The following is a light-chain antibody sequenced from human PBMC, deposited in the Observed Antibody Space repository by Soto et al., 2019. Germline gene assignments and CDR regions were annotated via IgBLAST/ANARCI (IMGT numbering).Light chain of an antibody. Sequence: QSVLTQPASVSGSSRQSITISCTGTSNDVGLHNYVSWYQQHPGKAPKLLIYEVSNRPSGVSNRFSGSKSGNTASLTISGLQAEDEADYYCSSYTGSSTLIFGGGTKVTVL. J-gene: IGLJ2*01. CDR3: SSYTGSSTLI. CDR1: SNDVGLHNY. CDR2: EVS. V-gene: IGLV2-14*01.